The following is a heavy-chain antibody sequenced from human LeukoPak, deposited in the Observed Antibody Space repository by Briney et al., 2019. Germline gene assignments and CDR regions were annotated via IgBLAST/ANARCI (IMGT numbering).Heavy chain of an antibody. J-gene: IGHJ4*02. D-gene: IGHD2-21*01. CDR2: IYDSGST. CDR1: GGSIRSSYYY. CDR3: ARLRYSRPIDVDY. V-gene: IGHV4-39*01. Sequence: KPSETLSLTCTVSGGSIRSSYYYWGWIRQPPGKGLEWIGSIYDSGSTYYNPSLKSRVTISVDTSRNQFSLKLNSVTAADTAVYYCARLRYSRPIDVDYWGQGTLVTVSS.